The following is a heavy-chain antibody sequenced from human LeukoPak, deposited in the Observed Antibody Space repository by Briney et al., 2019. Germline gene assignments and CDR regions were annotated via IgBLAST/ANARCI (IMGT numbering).Heavy chain of an antibody. CDR3: ARGELLFSDFDY. J-gene: IGHJ4*02. V-gene: IGHV4-61*08. CDR1: GGSISSAGSY. Sequence: SQTLSLTCTVSGGSISSAGSYWSWIRQPPGKGLEWIGEINHSGSTNYNPSLKSRVTISVDTSKNQFSLKLSSVTAADTAVYYCARGELLFSDFDYWGQGTLVTVSS. CDR2: INHSGST. D-gene: IGHD1-26*01.